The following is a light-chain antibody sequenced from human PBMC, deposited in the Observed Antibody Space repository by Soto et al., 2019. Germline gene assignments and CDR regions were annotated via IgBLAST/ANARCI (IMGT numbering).Light chain of an antibody. CDR1: SSDVGGYNY. V-gene: IGLV2-23*02. CDR2: EVS. CDR3: CSYAGSSTYV. J-gene: IGLJ1*01. Sequence: SVLTQPASVSGSPGQSITISCTGTSSDVGGYNYVSWYQQHPGKAPKLMIYEVSNRPSGVSNRFSGSKSGNTASLTISGPQAEDEADYYCCSYAGSSTYVFGTGNTVNVL.